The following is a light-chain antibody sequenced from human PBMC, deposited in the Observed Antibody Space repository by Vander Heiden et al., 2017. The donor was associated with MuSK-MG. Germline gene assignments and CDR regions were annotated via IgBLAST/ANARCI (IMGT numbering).Light chain of an antibody. CDR3: QQDYSSPYT. J-gene: IGKJ2*01. CDR1: QSVLYNSDNKNY. Sequence: IVLTQSPDSLAVSPGERATINCKSSQSVLYNSDNKNYLIWYQQKPGQPPKVRIYWASTRESGVPDRFSGSGSGTDFTLTISSLQAEDVAVYYCQQDYSSPYTFGQGTKLEIK. V-gene: IGKV4-1*01. CDR2: WAS.